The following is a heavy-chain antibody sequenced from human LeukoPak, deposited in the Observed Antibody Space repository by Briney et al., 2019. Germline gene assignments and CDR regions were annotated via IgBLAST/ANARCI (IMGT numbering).Heavy chain of an antibody. CDR2: IYYSGST. Sequence: SETLSLTCTVSGGSIISSSYYWGWIRQPPGKGLEWIGSIYYSGSTYYNPSLKSRVTISVDTSKNQFSLKLSYVPAADTAVYYCARHAWVRFGELFGDYYYGMDVWGQGTTVTVSS. V-gene: IGHV4-39*01. CDR3: ARHAWVRFGELFGDYYYGMDV. D-gene: IGHD3-10*01. J-gene: IGHJ6*02. CDR1: GGSIISSSYY.